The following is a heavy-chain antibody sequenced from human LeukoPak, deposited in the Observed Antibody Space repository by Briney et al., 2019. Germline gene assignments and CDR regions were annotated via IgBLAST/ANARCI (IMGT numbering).Heavy chain of an antibody. D-gene: IGHD5-18*01. CDR3: AKGKPSSLWPPFDD. V-gene: IGHV3-53*05. Sequence: GGSLRLSCAASGFTVSNTYMSWVRQAPGKGLEWVSIIYSGGGTRYADSVKGRFTISRDNSRNTLYLQMNSLKPEDTAVYYCAKGKPSSLWPPFDDWGQGTLVTVSS. J-gene: IGHJ4*02. CDR2: IYSGGGT. CDR1: GFTVSNTY.